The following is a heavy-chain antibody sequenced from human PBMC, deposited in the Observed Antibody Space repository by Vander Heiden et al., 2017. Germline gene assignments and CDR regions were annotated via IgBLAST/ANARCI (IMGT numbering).Heavy chain of an antibody. Sequence: EVQLVESGGGLVQPGGSLSLSCGASGFTCSSYNMHGGRQDTGKGLEWVSAIATAGDTYYLGSVKGRFTISRENAKNSLYLQMNSLRAGDTAVYYCARGGSPEAFDIWGQGTMVTVSS. CDR1: GFTCSSYN. D-gene: IGHD1-26*01. J-gene: IGHJ3*02. CDR2: IATAGDT. CDR3: ARGGSPEAFDI. V-gene: IGHV3-13*01.